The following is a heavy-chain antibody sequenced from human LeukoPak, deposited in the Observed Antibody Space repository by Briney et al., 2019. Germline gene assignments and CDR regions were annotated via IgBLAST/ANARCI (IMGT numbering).Heavy chain of an antibody. D-gene: IGHD2-15*01. CDR3: ACRPRGGSYFY. Sequence: SETLSLTCTVSSGSIYSYYWSWIRQPAGKGLEWIGRIYTSGSTNYNPSLKSRVTMSVDTSKNQFSLKLTSVTAADTAVYYCACRPRGGSYFYWGQGTLVTVSS. V-gene: IGHV4-4*07. CDR2: IYTSGST. CDR1: SGSIYSYY. J-gene: IGHJ4*02.